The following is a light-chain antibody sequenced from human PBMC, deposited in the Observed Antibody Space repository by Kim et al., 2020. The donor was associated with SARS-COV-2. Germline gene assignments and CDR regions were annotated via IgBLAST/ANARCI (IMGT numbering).Light chain of an antibody. J-gene: IGKJ1*01. CDR3: QQYNNWPRT. CDR1: QSVNSN. CDR2: GAS. V-gene: IGKV3-15*01. Sequence: LYPGERATLSGRASQSVNSNLVWFQQKPGQAPSRLIYGASTRDNGIPARFSGSGSGTEFTLTISSLQSEDFAVYYCQQYNNWPRTFGQGTKVDIK.